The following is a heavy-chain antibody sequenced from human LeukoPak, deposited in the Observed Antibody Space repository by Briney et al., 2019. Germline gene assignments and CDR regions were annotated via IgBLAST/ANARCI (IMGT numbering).Heavy chain of an antibody. V-gene: IGHV3-48*01. J-gene: IGHJ6*02. CDR3: ARGSDYGDYDYYGMDV. CDR2: ISSDRKTT. Sequence: GGSLRLSCVASGFSFSDYSMNWVRQAPGKGLECISYISSDRKTTWHADSVKGRFTTSRDNAKNSLYLQMNSLRVEDTAVYYCARGSDYGDYDYYGMDVWGQGTTVTVSS. CDR1: GFSFSDYS. D-gene: IGHD4-17*01.